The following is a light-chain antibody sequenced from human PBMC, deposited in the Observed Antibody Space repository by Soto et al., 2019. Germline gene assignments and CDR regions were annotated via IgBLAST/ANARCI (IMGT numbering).Light chain of an antibody. CDR2: KAS. CDR1: QSIKNW. CDR3: QQYNIYSQFT. V-gene: IGKV1-5*03. Sequence: DIQMTQYPSTLSASVGDRVTITCRASQSIKNWLAWYQQKPGEAPKLLIYKASTLESGVPSRFSGSASGTEFTLTIRCLQPDDVATYYFQQYNIYSQFTFGPGSNVDI. J-gene: IGKJ3*01.